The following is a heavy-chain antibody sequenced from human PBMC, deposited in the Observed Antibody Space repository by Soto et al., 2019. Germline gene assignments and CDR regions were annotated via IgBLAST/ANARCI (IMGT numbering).Heavy chain of an antibody. CDR2: IVPMFAAP. V-gene: IGHV1-69*12. CDR3: ARARVMRGNAYDYGMDV. D-gene: IGHD3-22*01. CDR1: GGTFSSFA. Sequence: QVLLVQSGAEVKKPGSSVRVSCKTSGGTFSSFAISWVRLAPGQGLEWMGVIVPMFAAPTYAQKFQGRVSITADESTRAACMELSRLRPDDAAVYYCARARVMRGNAYDYGMDVWGQGTTVTVSS. J-gene: IGHJ6*02.